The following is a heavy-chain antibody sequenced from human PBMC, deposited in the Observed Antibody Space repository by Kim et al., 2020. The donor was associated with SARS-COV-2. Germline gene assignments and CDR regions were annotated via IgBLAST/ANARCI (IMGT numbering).Heavy chain of an antibody. CDR1: GGSISSGGYY. CDR2: IYYSGST. V-gene: IGHV4-31*03. CDR3: ARDNYDILTGYYTIDY. D-gene: IGHD3-9*01. Sequence: SETLSLTCTVSGGSISSGGYYWSWIRQHPGKGLEWIGYIYYSGSTYYNPSLKSRVTISVDTSKNQFSLKLSSVTAADTAVYYCARDNYDILTGYYTIDYWGQGTLVTVSS. J-gene: IGHJ4*02.